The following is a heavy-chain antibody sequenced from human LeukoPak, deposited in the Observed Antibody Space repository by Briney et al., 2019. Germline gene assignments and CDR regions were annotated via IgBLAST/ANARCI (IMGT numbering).Heavy chain of an antibody. J-gene: IGHJ6*03. D-gene: IGHD4-23*01. CDR1: GFSVSSNY. CDR2: IYSGGST. CDR3: ARDNYGGTPDYYYYYMDV. V-gene: IGHV3-66*02. Sequence: GGSLRLSCAASGFSVSSNYMSWVRQAPGKGLEWVSVIYSGGSTYYADSVKGRFTISRDNSKNTLYLQMNSLRAEDTAVYYCARDNYGGTPDYYYYYMDVWGKGTTVTVSS.